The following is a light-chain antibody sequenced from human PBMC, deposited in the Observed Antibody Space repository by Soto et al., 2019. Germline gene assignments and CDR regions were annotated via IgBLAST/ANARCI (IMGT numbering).Light chain of an antibody. J-gene: IGKJ2*01. CDR1: ESISYW. CDR2: DAS. CDR3: QQYDSYSKT. V-gene: IGKV1-5*01. Sequence: DIQLTQSPSTLTASVGDRVTIGCRASESISYWLAWYQQKPGKAPKLLIYDASSLRSGVPSRFSGSGSWTEFTLTISTLQPDDFATYYCQQYDSYSKTFGQGTQLEIK.